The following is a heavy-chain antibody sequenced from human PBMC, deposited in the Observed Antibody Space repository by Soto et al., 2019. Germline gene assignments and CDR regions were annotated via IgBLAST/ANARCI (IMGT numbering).Heavy chain of an antibody. CDR1: GGSVSSGSYY. J-gene: IGHJ4*02. CDR2: IYYSGST. CDR3: ARDYAGVGN. V-gene: IGHV4-61*01. D-gene: IGHD2-2*01. Sequence: QVQLQESGPGLVKPSETLSLTCTVSGGSVSSGSYYWSWIRQPPGKGLEWIGYIYYSGSTNYNPSLKSRVTISVDTSKNQFSLKLSSVTAADTAVYYCARDYAGVGNWGQGTLVTVSS.